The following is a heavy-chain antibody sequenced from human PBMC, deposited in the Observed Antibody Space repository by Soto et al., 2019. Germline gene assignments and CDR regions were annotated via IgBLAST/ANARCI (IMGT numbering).Heavy chain of an antibody. Sequence: GESLKISCKASGYSFTNHWIGWVRQMPGKGLEWMGIIYPGDSDTKYRPSFQGQVTISADKSISTAYLQWSSLKASDTAMYYCVRGSSYYISGSWGQGTLVTVSS. CDR2: IYPGDSDT. V-gene: IGHV5-51*01. D-gene: IGHD3-3*01. CDR1: GYSFTNHW. J-gene: IGHJ5*02. CDR3: VRGSSYYISGS.